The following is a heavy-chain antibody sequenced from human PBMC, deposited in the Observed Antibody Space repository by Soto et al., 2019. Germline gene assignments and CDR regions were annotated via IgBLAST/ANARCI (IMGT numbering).Heavy chain of an antibody. Sequence: LSLTCAVYVGSFSDYFWTWIRQPPGKGLEWIGEINHGGSSNYNPSLKSRVSMSVDTSKNQFSLTLSSVIAADTAVYYCARSSGSFDHWGQGTLVTVSS. J-gene: IGHJ4*02. CDR1: VGSFSDYF. CDR3: ARSSGSFDH. D-gene: IGHD6-19*01. CDR2: INHGGSS. V-gene: IGHV4-34*01.